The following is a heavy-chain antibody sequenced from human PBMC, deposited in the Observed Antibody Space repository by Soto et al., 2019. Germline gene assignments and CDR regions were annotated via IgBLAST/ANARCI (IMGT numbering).Heavy chain of an antibody. CDR1: GFTFSTYA. Sequence: EVQLLESGGGLVQPGGSLRLSCAASGFTFSTYAMNWVRQAPGKGLEWVSAISGSGGDTYYADSVKGRFTISRDNSKNTLYLQMNSLRAEDTAVYYCASGWTGSYWGQGTLVTVAS. V-gene: IGHV3-23*01. CDR2: ISGSGGDT. D-gene: IGHD6-19*01. J-gene: IGHJ4*02. CDR3: ASGWTGSY.